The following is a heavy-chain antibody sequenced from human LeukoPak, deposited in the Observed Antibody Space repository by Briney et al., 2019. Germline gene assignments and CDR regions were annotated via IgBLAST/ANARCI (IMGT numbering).Heavy chain of an antibody. D-gene: IGHD3-10*01. V-gene: IGHV3-30*02. Sequence: PGGSLRLSCAASGLSINDYGMYWVRQAPGRGPEWVTLMGKGGSNKYYADSVKGRFTISSDNSKNTLYLQMNGLRPDDTAVYYCGGETHYYGSGGYMDVWGKGTTVTVSS. CDR2: MGKGGSNK. CDR3: GGETHYYGSGGYMDV. CDR1: GLSINDYG. J-gene: IGHJ6*03.